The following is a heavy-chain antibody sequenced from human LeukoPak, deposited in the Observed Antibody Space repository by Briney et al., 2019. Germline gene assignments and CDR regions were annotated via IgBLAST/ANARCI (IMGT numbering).Heavy chain of an antibody. V-gene: IGHV4-4*08. CDR1: GDSITTDY. CDR2: IYRLGNT. Sequence: SETLSLTCSVSGDSITTDYWSWIWQPPGKGLEWIGYIYRLGNTDYNPSLKSRVTISVDTSKNQLSLNLSSVTAADTAVYYCASRGQRYFRDWGQGTLVTVSS. CDR3: ASRGQRYFRD. J-gene: IGHJ1*01.